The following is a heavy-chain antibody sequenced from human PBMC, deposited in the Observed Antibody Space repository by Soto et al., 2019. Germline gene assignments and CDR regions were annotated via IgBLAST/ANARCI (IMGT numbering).Heavy chain of an antibody. CDR2: IYYTGST. CDR1: GESISSYY. CDR3: ARPYSSSARGSFDI. J-gene: IGHJ3*02. V-gene: IGHV4-59*08. D-gene: IGHD6-6*01. Sequence: SETLSLTCTVSGESISSYYWSWIRQPPGKGLEWIGYIYYTGSTNYNPALKSRVTISLDTSKNQFSLSLSSVTAADTAVYYCARPYSSSARGSFDIWGQGTMVTVSS.